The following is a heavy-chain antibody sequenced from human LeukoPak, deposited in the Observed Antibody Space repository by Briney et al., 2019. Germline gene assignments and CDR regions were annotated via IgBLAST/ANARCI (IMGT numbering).Heavy chain of an antibody. CDR2: IYPGDSDT. D-gene: IGHD5-24*01. CDR1: GYSFNTYW. CDR3: ARRRDGYNYVGTDY. Sequence: GESLKISCNGSGYSFNTYWIAWVRQMPGKGLEWMGIIYPGDSDTTYSPSFQGQVTISADKSISTAYLQWSSLKASDTAMYYCARRRDGYNYVGTDYWGQGTLVTVSS. V-gene: IGHV5-51*01. J-gene: IGHJ4*02.